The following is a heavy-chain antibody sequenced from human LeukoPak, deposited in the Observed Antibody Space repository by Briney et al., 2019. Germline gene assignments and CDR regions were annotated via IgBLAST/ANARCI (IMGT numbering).Heavy chain of an antibody. CDR2: IYYSGST. Sequence: PSETLSLTCTVSGDSIGSGTHYWGWIRQPPGKGLEWIGSIYYSGSTYYTPSLKSRVTISVDTSKNQFSLKVPSVTAADTAVYYCVRHPALGPYDYWGQGTLVTVSS. CDR1: GDSIGSGTHY. J-gene: IGHJ4*02. CDR3: VRHPALGPYDY. V-gene: IGHV4-39*01. D-gene: IGHD1-26*01.